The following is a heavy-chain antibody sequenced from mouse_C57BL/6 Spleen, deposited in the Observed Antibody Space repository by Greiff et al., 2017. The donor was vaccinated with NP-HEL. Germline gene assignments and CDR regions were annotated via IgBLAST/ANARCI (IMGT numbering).Heavy chain of an antibody. J-gene: IGHJ2*01. CDR3: ARYDGFSYYFGY. D-gene: IGHD2-3*01. CDR2: IYPGDGDT. Sequence: VQLQQSGPELVKPGASVKISCKASGYAFSSSWMNWVKQRPGKGLEWIGRIYPGDGDTNYNGKFKGKATLTADKSSSTAYMQLSSLTSEDSAVYFCARYDGFSYYFGYWGQGTTLTVSS. V-gene: IGHV1-82*01. CDR1: GYAFSSSW.